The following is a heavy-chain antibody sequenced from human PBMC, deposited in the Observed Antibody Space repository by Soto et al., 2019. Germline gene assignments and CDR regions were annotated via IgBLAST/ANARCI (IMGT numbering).Heavy chain of an antibody. CDR1: GGSLSSFY. CDR2: IYHSGTT. Sequence: QVRLQESGPGLVKSSETLSLTCTVSGGSLSSFYWGWIRRPPGKGLEWIGYIYHSGTTRYNSTLKIRVTMSVDSSKNEFSLKLTSVTAADTATYYCARVHKEELVTVPAAHYDHWGHGTLVTVAS. CDR3: ARVHKEELVTVPAAHYDH. J-gene: IGHJ4*01. V-gene: IGHV4-59*01. D-gene: IGHD2-2*01.